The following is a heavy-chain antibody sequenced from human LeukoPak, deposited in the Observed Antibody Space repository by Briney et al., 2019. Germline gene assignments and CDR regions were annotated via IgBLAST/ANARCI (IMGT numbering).Heavy chain of an antibody. CDR2: ISAYNGNT. Sequence: GASVKVSCKASGYTFTGYYMHWVRQAPGQGLEWMGWISAYNGNTNYAQKLQGRVTMTTGTSTSTAYMELRSLRSDDTAVYYCARTPSEYSSGWTYYYYYGMDVWGQGTTVTVSS. V-gene: IGHV1-18*04. J-gene: IGHJ6*02. CDR3: ARTPSEYSSGWTYYYYYGMDV. CDR1: GYTFTGYY. D-gene: IGHD6-19*01.